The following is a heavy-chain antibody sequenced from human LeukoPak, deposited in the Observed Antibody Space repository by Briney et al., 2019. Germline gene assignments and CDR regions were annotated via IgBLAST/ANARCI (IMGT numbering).Heavy chain of an antibody. CDR3: AKDLEATTVTTVDY. Sequence: GSLRLSCAASGFTFSSYAMTWGRPAPGKGLEWVSGISGSGGRTNYADSVKGRFTISRDNSMNTLYLQINSLRAEDTAVYYCAKDLEATTVTTVDYWGQGTLVTVSS. J-gene: IGHJ4*02. CDR2: ISGSGGRT. V-gene: IGHV3-23*01. D-gene: IGHD4-17*01. CDR1: GFTFSSYA.